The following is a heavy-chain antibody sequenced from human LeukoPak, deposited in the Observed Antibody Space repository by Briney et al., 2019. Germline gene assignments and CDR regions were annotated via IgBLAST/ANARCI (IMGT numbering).Heavy chain of an antibody. D-gene: IGHD2-21*01. CDR2: INPNSGGT. V-gene: IGHV1-2*04. CDR1: GYTFTGYY. J-gene: IGHJ5*02. CDR3: ARAGEVGRSLLNWFDP. Sequence: ASVKVSCKASGYTFTGYYMHWVRQAPGQGLEWMGWINPNSGGTNYAQKFQGWVTMTRDTSISTAYMELSRLRSDDTAVYYCARAGEVGRSLLNWFDPWGQGTLVTVSS.